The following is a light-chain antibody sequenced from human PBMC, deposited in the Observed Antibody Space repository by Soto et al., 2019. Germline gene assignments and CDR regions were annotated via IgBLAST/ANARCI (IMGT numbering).Light chain of an antibody. CDR3: QQNYNNPRT. CDR1: QSVSSN. Sequence: EIVMTQSPATLSVSPGERATLSCRASQSVSSNLAWYQQKPGQAPRPLIYGASTRATGIPARFSGSGSGTDFSLPISGLEPEDFATYYCQQNYNNPRTFGQGTKVDIK. CDR2: GAS. V-gene: IGKV3-15*01. J-gene: IGKJ2*01.